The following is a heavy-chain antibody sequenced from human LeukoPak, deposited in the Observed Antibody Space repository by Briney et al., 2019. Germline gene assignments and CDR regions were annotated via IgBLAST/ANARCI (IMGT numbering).Heavy chain of an antibody. CDR3: ATSPYSSGWGKNWFDP. Sequence: GASVKVSCKASGYTFTDNYIHWVRQAPGKGLEWMGGFDPEDGETIYAQKFQGRVTMTEDTSTDTAYMELSSLRSEDTAVYYCATSPYSSGWGKNWFDPWGQGTLVTVSS. V-gene: IGHV1-24*01. CDR1: GYTFTDNY. CDR2: FDPEDGET. D-gene: IGHD6-19*01. J-gene: IGHJ5*02.